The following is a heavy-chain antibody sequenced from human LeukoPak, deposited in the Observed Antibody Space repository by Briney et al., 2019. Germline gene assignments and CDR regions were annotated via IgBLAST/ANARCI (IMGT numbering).Heavy chain of an antibody. CDR3: ARGPPNWGYDY. V-gene: IGHV1-8*01. D-gene: IGHD7-27*01. Sequence: ASVKVSCKASGYTFTSYDFNWVRQATGQRPEWMGWVSPNSGDTGYAQKFQDRVTMTRNTSISTAYMELSSLRSDDTAVYYCARGPPNWGYDYWGPGTLVTVSS. CDR1: GYTFTSYD. CDR2: VSPNSGDT. J-gene: IGHJ4*02.